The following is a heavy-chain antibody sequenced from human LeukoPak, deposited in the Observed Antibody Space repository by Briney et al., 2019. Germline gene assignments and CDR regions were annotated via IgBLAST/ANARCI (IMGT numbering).Heavy chain of an antibody. CDR1: GFTFSSYS. CDR2: IKSKTDGGTT. Sequence: GGSLRLSCAASGFTFSSYSMNWVRQAPGKGLEWVGRIKSKTDGGTTDYAAPVKGRFTVSRDDSKNTLYLQMNSLKTEDTAVYYCIRDNGYLQYWGQGTLVTVSS. J-gene: IGHJ1*01. V-gene: IGHV3-15*01. CDR3: IRDNGYLQY.